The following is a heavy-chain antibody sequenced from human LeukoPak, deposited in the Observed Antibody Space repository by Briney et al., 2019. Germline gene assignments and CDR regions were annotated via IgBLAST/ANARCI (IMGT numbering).Heavy chain of an antibody. CDR1: GYTFTSYD. Sequence: ASVKVSCKASGYTFTSYDINWVRQAPGQGLEWMGWMNPNSGNTVYAQKFQGRVTMTRNTSISTAYMELSSLRSEDTAVYYGARGSQIVGATTPDYWGQGTLVTVSS. J-gene: IGHJ4*02. CDR2: MNPNSGNT. V-gene: IGHV1-8*01. CDR3: ARGSQIVGATTPDY. D-gene: IGHD1-26*01.